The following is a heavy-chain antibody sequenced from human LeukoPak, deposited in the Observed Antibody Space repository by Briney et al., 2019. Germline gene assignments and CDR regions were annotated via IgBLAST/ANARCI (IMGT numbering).Heavy chain of an antibody. Sequence: PSETLSLTCAVSGYSISSGYYWGWIRQPPGKGLEWIGSIYHSGSTYYNPSLKSRVTISVDTSKNQFSLKLSSVTAADTAVYYCARYLGYCSSTSCFYYFDYWGQGTLVTVSS. CDR2: IYHSGST. V-gene: IGHV4-38-2*01. CDR1: GYSISSGYY. D-gene: IGHD2-2*01. J-gene: IGHJ4*02. CDR3: ARYLGYCSSTSCFYYFDY.